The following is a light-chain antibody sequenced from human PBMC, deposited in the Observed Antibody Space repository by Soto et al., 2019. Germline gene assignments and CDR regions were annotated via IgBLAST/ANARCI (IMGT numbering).Light chain of an antibody. CDR3: QQSDSIVFT. Sequence: DIQMTQSPSSLSASVGDRVTITCRASQSVSRSLNWYQQTPGQAPKLLIYAASSLQSGVPSRFSGSGSGTYFTLTISSLQPEDCATYFWQQSDSIVFTLGQGTKLEIK. V-gene: IGKV1-39*01. CDR2: AAS. J-gene: IGKJ2*01. CDR1: QSVSRS.